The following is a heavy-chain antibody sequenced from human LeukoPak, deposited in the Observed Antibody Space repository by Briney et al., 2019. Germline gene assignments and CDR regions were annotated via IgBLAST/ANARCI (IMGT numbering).Heavy chain of an antibody. CDR1: GGSISSYY. CDR3: ARGVFGEYPFDY. J-gene: IGHJ4*02. Sequence: PSETLSLTCTVSGGSISSYYWSWIRQPPGKGLEWIGYIYYSGSTNYNPSLKSRVTIPVDTSKNQFSLKLSSVTAADTAAYYCARGVFGEYPFDYWGQGTLVTVSS. CDR2: IYYSGST. V-gene: IGHV4-59*01. D-gene: IGHD3-10*02.